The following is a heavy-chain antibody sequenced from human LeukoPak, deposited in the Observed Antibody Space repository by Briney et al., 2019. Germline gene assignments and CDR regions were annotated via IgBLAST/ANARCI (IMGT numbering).Heavy chain of an antibody. V-gene: IGHV1-2*02. D-gene: IGHD3-3*01. Sequence: ASVKVSCKASGYTFTGYYMHWVRQAPGQGLEWMGWINPNSGGTNYAQKFQGRVTMTRDTSISTAYMELSRLRSDDTAVYYCARSARITIFGVVTTPGYFDYWGQGTLVTVSS. CDR3: ARSARITIFGVVTTPGYFDY. J-gene: IGHJ4*02. CDR1: GYTFTGYY. CDR2: INPNSGGT.